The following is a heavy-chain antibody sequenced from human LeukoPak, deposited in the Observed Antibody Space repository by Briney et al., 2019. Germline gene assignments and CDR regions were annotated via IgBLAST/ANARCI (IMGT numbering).Heavy chain of an antibody. CDR2: MNPNSGNT. V-gene: IGHV1-8*03. CDR3: ARESYPNSSGSDY. J-gene: IGHJ4*02. CDR1: GYTFTSYG. D-gene: IGHD3-22*01. Sequence: ASVKVSCKASGYTFTSYGISWVRQAPGQGLEWMGWMNPNSGNTGYAQKFQGRVTITRNTSISTAYMELSSLRSEDTAVYYCARESYPNSSGSDYWGQGTLVTVSS.